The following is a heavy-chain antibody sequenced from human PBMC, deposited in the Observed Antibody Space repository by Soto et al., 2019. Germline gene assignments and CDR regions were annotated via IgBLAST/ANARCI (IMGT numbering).Heavy chain of an antibody. CDR3: AKEAHYYGSGSYYPDLDY. J-gene: IGHJ4*02. CDR2: ISYDGSNK. Sequence: GGSLRLSCAASGFTFSSYGMHWVRQAPGKGLEWVAVISYDGSNKYYVDSVKGRFTIPRDNSKNTLYLQMNSLRAEDTAVYYCAKEAHYYGSGSYYPDLDYWGQGTLVTVSS. CDR1: GFTFSSYG. V-gene: IGHV3-30*18. D-gene: IGHD3-10*01.